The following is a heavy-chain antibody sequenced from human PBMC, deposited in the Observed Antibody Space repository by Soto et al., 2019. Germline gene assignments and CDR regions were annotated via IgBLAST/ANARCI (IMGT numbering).Heavy chain of an antibody. V-gene: IGHV3-11*06. D-gene: IGHD3-10*01. J-gene: IGHJ6*02. CDR2: ISSSSSYT. Sequence: AGGSLRLSCAASEFTFSDYYMSWIRQAPGKGLEWVSYISSSSSYTNYADSVKGRFTISRDNAKNSLYLQMNSLRAEDTAVYYRARRITMVRGVKEYGMDVWGQGTTVTVSS. CDR3: ARRITMVRGVKEYGMDV. CDR1: EFTFSDYY.